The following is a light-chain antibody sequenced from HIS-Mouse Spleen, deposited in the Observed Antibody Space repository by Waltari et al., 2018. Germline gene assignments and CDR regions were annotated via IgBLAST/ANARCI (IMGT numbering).Light chain of an antibody. CDR1: SSDVGGYNL. Sequence: QSALTQPASVSGSPGQSITISCTGTSSDVGGYNLVPWYQQHPGKAPKLMIYEGSTRPSGVSNRFSGSKSGNTASLTISGLQAEDEADYYCCSYAGSSTFEVFGGGTKLTVL. CDR3: CSYAGSSTFEV. CDR2: EGS. V-gene: IGLV2-23*03. J-gene: IGLJ2*01.